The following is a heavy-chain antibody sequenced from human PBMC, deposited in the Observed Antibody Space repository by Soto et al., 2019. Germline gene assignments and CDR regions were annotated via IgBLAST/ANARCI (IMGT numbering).Heavy chain of an antibody. V-gene: IGHV3-23*01. Sequence: PGGSLRLSCAASGFSFSTYAMSWVRQAPGRGLEWVSASSGSNGNTYYAESVKGRFTISRDNSKDMLYLQMDSLRAEDTALYYCVKDEWDYWGPGTLVTVSS. CDR3: VKDEWDY. J-gene: IGHJ4*02. CDR1: GFSFSTYA. D-gene: IGHD3-3*01. CDR2: SSGSNGNT.